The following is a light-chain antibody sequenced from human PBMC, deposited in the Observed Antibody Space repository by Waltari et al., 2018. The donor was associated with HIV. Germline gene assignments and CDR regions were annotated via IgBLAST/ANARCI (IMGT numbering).Light chain of an antibody. V-gene: IGLV3-21*04. CDR3: EVWDETRNRVV. Sequence: YVLTQPPSVSVAQGKTATITCEGDRIGTKSGHWYQQKSGQAPQLIIYYDSDRPSGIPERFSGSNSGSAATLTISRVEDGDEADYYCEVWDETRNRVVFGGGTKLFAL. J-gene: IGLJ2*01. CDR2: YDS. CDR1: RIGTKS.